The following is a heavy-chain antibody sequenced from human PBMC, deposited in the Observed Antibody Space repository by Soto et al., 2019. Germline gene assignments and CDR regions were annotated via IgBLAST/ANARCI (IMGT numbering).Heavy chain of an antibody. D-gene: IGHD6-13*01. CDR2: IKWDASEK. Sequence: GGSLRLSCGASGFSFGVYWMSWVRQAPGKGLEWLATIKWDASEKKYVDSVKGRFTTSRDNAKNSLYLQMDSLRAEDTAVYYCAKYRIAAAGTGFDYWGQGTLVTVSS. J-gene: IGHJ4*02. V-gene: IGHV3-7*03. CDR1: GFSFGVYW. CDR3: AKYRIAAAGTGFDY.